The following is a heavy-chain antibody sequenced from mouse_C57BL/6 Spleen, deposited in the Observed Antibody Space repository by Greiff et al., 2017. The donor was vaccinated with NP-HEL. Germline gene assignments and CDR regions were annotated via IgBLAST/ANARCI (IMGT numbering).Heavy chain of an antibody. D-gene: IGHD3-2*02. V-gene: IGHV5-9*01. Sequence: EVKVVESGGGLVKPGGSLKLSCAASGFTFSSYTMSWVRQTPEKRLEWVATISGGGGNTYYPDSVKGRFTISRDNAKNTLYLQMSSLRSEDTALYYCARHGSSGYDYAMDYWGQGTSVTVSS. CDR2: ISGGGGNT. J-gene: IGHJ4*01. CDR3: ARHGSSGYDYAMDY. CDR1: GFTFSSYT.